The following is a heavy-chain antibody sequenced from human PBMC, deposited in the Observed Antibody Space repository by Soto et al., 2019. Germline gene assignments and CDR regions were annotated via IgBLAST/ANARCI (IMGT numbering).Heavy chain of an antibody. J-gene: IGHJ4*02. Sequence: HVQLQESGPGPVTPSQTLSLSCTVSGVSITSGSYYWTWVRQSPGKGLEWFGYRYYSGNTYYNPSLNGRATISVDTSNNQFSLKLTSVTAADTAVYYCARGGYDTSGQTFIGWGPDCWGQGTLVTVSS. CDR3: ARGGYDTSGQTFIGWGPDC. CDR2: RYYSGNT. CDR1: GVSITSGSYY. D-gene: IGHD3-22*01. V-gene: IGHV4-30-4*01.